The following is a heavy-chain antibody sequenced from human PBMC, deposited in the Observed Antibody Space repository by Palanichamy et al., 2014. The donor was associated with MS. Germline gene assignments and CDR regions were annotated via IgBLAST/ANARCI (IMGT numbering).Heavy chain of an antibody. CDR3: ARRPLSWFDP. V-gene: IGHV4-38-2*01. J-gene: IGHJ5*02. Sequence: QVQLQESGPGLVKPSETLSLTCAVSGFSTSSGDFWDWIRQPPGKGLEWIGSISHSLNLYYNPSLRGRVSISMDASQNHFSLNLMSATAADTAVYYCARRPLSWFDPWGQGILVTVSS. CDR2: ISHSLNL. CDR1: GFSTSSGDF.